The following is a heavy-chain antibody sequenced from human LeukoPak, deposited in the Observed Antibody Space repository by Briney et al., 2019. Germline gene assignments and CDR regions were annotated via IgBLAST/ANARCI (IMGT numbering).Heavy chain of an antibody. CDR3: ARGMRDYYGMDV. V-gene: IGHV6-1*01. CDR2: TYRTSKWYT. CDR1: GXSVSRDGAA. J-gene: IGHJ6*02. Sequence: PSQTLSLTCAISGXSVSRDGAAWNWIRQSPSRGLEWLGRTYRTSKWYTNYAESVRSRIVVNPDTSKNQFSLQLNSVPPEDTAVYYCARGMRDYYGMDVWGQGTTVTVSS.